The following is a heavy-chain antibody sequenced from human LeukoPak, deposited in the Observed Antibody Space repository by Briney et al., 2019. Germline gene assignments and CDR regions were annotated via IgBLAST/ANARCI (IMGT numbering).Heavy chain of an antibody. CDR3: ARHDGSYYTYNFVY. J-gene: IGHJ4*02. V-gene: IGHV4-39*01. Sequence: SETLTLTCTVSGGSIRNSNYYWGWIRQPPGKGLEWIGSNSGSTNYKPSLRSRVTISIGTSKNQLSLKVNSVTAADTAVYYCARHDGSYYTYNFVYWGQGPLDTVSS. D-gene: IGHD3-22*01. CDR2: NSGST. CDR1: GGSIRNSNYY.